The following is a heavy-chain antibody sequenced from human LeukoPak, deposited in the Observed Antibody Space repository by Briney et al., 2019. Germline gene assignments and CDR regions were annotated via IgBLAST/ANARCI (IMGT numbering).Heavy chain of an antibody. J-gene: IGHJ5*02. Sequence: PGGSLRLSCAASGFIFNNYGLIWVRQAPGKGLEWVSAISNDGGGTTYADFVNGRFTISRDNSKNTLFLQMNSLRAEDTALYYCVKGSSGYFADLWGQGTLVTVSS. CDR3: VKGSSGYFADL. D-gene: IGHD3-22*01. CDR2: ISNDGGGT. CDR1: GFIFNNYG. V-gene: IGHV3-23*01.